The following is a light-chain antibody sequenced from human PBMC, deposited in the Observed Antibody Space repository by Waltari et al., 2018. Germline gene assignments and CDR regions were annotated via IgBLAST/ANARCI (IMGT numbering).Light chain of an antibody. CDR3: SSYTSSSTPVV. Sequence: QSALTQPASVSGSPGQSITISCTGTSSDVGGYHYVSWYQQHPGKAPKLMIYEVSNRPSGVSKRFSGSKSGNTASLTISGLQAEDEADYYCSSYTSSSTPVVFGGGTKLTVL. CDR1: SSDVGGYHY. V-gene: IGLV2-14*01. CDR2: EVS. J-gene: IGLJ2*01.